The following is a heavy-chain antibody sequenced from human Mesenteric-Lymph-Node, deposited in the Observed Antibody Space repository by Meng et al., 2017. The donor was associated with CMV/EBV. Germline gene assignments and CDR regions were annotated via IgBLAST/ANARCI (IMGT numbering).Heavy chain of an antibody. J-gene: IGHJ4*02. Sequence: ASVKVSCKASAYIFDIYDMHWVRQAPGQGLEWVGMIKPRDGFTTYARKFQGRVTVTRDTSTSTVYLELSSLRSEDTALYYCGRTVDISAQPDLRSYSHIDHWGQGTLVTVSS. D-gene: IGHD1-26*01. CDR3: GRTVDISAQPDLRSYSHIDH. V-gene: IGHV1-46*02. CDR2: IKPRDGFT. CDR1: AYIFDIYD.